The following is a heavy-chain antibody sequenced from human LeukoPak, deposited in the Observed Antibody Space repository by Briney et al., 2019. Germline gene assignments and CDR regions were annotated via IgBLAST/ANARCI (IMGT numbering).Heavy chain of an antibody. V-gene: IGHV3-23*01. D-gene: IGHD6-13*01. CDR3: AKDFVEAAAGVNWFDP. CDR2: ISGSGGST. CDR1: GFTFSSYA. J-gene: IGHJ5*02. Sequence: PGGSLRLSCAASGFTFSSYAMSWVRQAPGKGLEWVSAISGSGGSTYYADSVKGRFTISRDNSKNTLYLQMNSLRAEDTAVYYCAKDFVEAAAGVNWFDPWGQGTLVTVSS.